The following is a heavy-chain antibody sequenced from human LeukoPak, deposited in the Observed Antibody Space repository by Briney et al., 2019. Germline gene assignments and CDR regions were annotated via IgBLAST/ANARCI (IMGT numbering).Heavy chain of an antibody. Sequence: GGSLRLSCAASGFTFSSYAMHWVRQAPGKGLEWVAVISYDGSNKYYADSVKGRFTISRDNSKNTLYLQMNSLRAEDTAVYYCARSRGYYYPQQYYFDYWGQGTLVTVSS. D-gene: IGHD3-22*01. CDR3: ARSRGYYYPQQYYFDY. CDR1: GFTFSSYA. CDR2: ISYDGSNK. J-gene: IGHJ4*02. V-gene: IGHV3-30-3*01.